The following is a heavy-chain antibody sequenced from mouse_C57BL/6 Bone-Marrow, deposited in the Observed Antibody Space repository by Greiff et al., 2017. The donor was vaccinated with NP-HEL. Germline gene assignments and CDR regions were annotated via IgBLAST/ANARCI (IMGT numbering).Heavy chain of an antibody. CDR2: INPDSSTI. D-gene: IGHD1-1*01. Sequence: EVKLVESGGGLVQPGGSLKLSCAASGIDFSRYWMSWVRRAPGKGLEWIGAINPDSSTINYAPSLKDKFIISRDNAKNTLYRQMSKVRSEDTALYYCARPDYYGGAVDYWGQGTSVTVSS. CDR1: GIDFSRYW. V-gene: IGHV4-1*01. J-gene: IGHJ4*01. CDR3: ARPDYYGGAVDY.